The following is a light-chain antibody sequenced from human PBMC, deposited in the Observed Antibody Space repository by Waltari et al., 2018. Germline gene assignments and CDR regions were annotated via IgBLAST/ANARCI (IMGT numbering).Light chain of an antibody. V-gene: IGKV3-11*01. CDR2: EAS. CDR3: QQRSNWPLT. CDR1: QSVSSY. J-gene: IGKJ4*01. Sequence: EIVLTQSPATLSLSPGERATISCRASQSVSSYLAWSQQKPGQAPRLLIYEASNRATGIPARFSGSGSGTDFTLTISSLEPEDFAVYYCQQRSNWPLTFGGGTKVEIK.